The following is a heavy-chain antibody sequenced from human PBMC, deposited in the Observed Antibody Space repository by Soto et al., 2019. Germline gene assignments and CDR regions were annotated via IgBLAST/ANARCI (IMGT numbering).Heavy chain of an antibody. Sequence: PSETLSLTCAVSGGSISSGGYSWSWIRQPPGKGLEWIGYIYHSGSTNYNPSLKSRVTISVDKSKNQFSLKLSSVTAADTAVYCCARDGRGSMVRGAGGYYYGMDVWGQGTTVTVSS. CDR2: IYHSGST. V-gene: IGHV4-30-2*01. CDR1: GGSISSGGYS. J-gene: IGHJ6*02. CDR3: ARDGRGSMVRGAGGYYYGMDV. D-gene: IGHD3-10*01.